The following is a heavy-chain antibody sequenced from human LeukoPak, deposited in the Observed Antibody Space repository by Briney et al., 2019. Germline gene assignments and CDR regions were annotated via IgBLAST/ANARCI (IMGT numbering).Heavy chain of an antibody. V-gene: IGHV1-69*04. Sequence: SVKVSCKASGGTFSSYAISWVRQAPGQGLEWMGRIIPILGIANYAQKFQGRVTITADKSTSTAYMELSSLRSEDTAAYYCARDAGTIFGVVIIRPSYFDYWGQGTLVTVSS. CDR1: GGTFSSYA. D-gene: IGHD3-3*01. CDR2: IIPILGIA. J-gene: IGHJ4*02. CDR3: ARDAGTIFGVVIIRPSYFDY.